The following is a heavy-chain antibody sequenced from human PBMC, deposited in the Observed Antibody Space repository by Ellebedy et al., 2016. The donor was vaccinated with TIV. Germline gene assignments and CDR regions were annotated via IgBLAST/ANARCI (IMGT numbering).Heavy chain of an antibody. Sequence: PSETLSLTCAASGFRFSTHGMHWVRQAPGKGLEWVAVISSHGQTTYYADSAKGRFTISRDNSKDTLDLQMNSLRPEDTAVYYCTKEGAEAGRPAYLSYDHWGQGTLVTVSS. CDR3: TKEGAEAGRPAYLSYDH. V-gene: IGHV3-30*18. CDR2: ISSHGQTT. D-gene: IGHD6-19*01. J-gene: IGHJ4*02. CDR1: GFRFSTHG.